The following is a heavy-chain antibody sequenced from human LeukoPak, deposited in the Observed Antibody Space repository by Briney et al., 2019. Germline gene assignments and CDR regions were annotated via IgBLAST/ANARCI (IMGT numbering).Heavy chain of an antibody. J-gene: IGHJ4*02. D-gene: IGHD3-10*01. CDR3: AKHRGNYYSPFDY. CDR1: GFTFSSYA. CDR2: ISGSSGST. V-gene: IGHV3-23*01. Sequence: GGSLRLSCAASGFTFSSYAMSWVRQTPGKGLEWVSGISGSSGSTYYVDSVKGRFTISRDSSKNTLYMQMNSLRADDTAVYYCAKHRGNYYSPFDYWGQGTLVTVSS.